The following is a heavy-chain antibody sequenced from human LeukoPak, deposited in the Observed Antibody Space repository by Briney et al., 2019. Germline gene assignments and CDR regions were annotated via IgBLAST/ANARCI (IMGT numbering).Heavy chain of an antibody. V-gene: IGHV4-59*12. Sequence: SETLSLTCTVSGGSISSYYWSWIRQPPGKGLEWIGYIYYSGSTNYNPSLKSRVTISVDTSKNQFSLKLSSVTAADTAVYYCARESIAAAGSEVAFWFDPWGQGTLVTVSS. CDR1: GGSISSYY. CDR2: IYYSGST. J-gene: IGHJ5*02. D-gene: IGHD6-13*01. CDR3: ARESIAAAGSEVAFWFDP.